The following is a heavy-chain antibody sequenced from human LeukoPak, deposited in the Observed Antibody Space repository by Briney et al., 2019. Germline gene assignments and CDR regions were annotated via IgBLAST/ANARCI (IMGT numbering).Heavy chain of an antibody. CDR2: IYYSGST. CDR1: GGSISSSSYY. CDR3: ASIAARPTYYYYYMDV. D-gene: IGHD6-6*01. V-gene: IGHV4-39*01. J-gene: IGHJ6*03. Sequence: PSETRSLTCTVSGGSISSSSYYWGWIRQPPGKGLEWIGSIYYSGSTYYYPSLKSRVTISVDTSKNQFSLKLSSVTAADTAVYYCASIAARPTYYYYYMDVWGKGTTVTVSS.